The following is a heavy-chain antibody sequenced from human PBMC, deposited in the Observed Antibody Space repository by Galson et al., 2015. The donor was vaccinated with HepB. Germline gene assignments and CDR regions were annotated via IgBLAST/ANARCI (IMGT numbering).Heavy chain of an antibody. CDR3: ARYQGDWGAFDI. CDR2: IWNDRSKP. CDR1: GLTFRGYG. V-gene: IGHV3-33*01. J-gene: IGHJ3*02. Sequence: SLRLSCAASGLTFRGYGIHWVRQAPGTGLEWVAVIWNDRSKPYYADSVKGRFTISRDNSWNTLYMQMNSLRVEDTAVYYCARYQGDWGAFDIWGQGTMVTVSS. D-gene: IGHD7-27*01.